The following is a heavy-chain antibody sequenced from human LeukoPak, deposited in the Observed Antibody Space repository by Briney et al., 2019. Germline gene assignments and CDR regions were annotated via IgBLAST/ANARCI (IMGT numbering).Heavy chain of an antibody. V-gene: IGHV4-39*07. CDR1: GVSIISTNSY. Sequence: SETLSLTCTVSGVSIISTNSYWGWIRQSPRTGLEWIGNIYSSGRAYYNPSLKSRVTISIDMSENQFSLKLTSVTAADTAVYYCARKREGPATGIDYWGQGTLVTVSS. J-gene: IGHJ4*02. CDR3: ARKREGPATGIDY. CDR2: IYSSGRA. D-gene: IGHD2-15*01.